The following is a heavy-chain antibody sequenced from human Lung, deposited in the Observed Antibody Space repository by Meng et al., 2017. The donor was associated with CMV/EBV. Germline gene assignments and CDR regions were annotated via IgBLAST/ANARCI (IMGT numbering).Heavy chain of an antibody. J-gene: IGHJ4*02. CDR2: IRYDGSNK. Sequence: GGSXRLXCAASGFTFSSYGMHWVRQAPGKGLEWVAFIRYDGSNKYYADSVKRRFTISRDNSKNTLYLQMNSLRAEDTAVYYCAKWMVPADYFDYWGQGALVTVSS. CDR3: AKWMVPADYFDY. D-gene: IGHD6-19*01. CDR1: GFTFSSYG. V-gene: IGHV3-30*02.